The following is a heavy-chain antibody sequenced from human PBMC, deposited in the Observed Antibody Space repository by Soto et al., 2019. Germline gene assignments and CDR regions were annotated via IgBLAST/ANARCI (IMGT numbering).Heavy chain of an antibody. J-gene: IGHJ4*02. CDR3: AKDRTNSGSYYPFAY. CDR1: GFTFSSYG. V-gene: IGHV3-30*18. Sequence: PGGSLRLSCAASGFTFSSYGMHWVRQAPGKGLEWVAVISYDGSNKYYADSVKGRFTISRDNSKNTLYLQMNSLRAEDTAVYYCAKDRTNSGSYYPFAYWGQGTLVTVSS. D-gene: IGHD1-26*01. CDR2: ISYDGSNK.